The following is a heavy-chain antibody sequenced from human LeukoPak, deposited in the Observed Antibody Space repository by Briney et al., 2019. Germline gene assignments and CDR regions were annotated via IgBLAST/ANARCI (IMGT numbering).Heavy chain of an antibody. CDR2: ISSSSSYI. CDR3: AKGPPSGSLGY. J-gene: IGHJ4*02. Sequence: GGSLRLSCAASGFTFSSYSMNWVRQAPGKGLEWVSSISSSSSYIYYADSVKGRFTISRDNSKNTLYLQMNSLRAEDTAVYYCAKGPPSGSLGYWGQGTLVTVSS. V-gene: IGHV3-21*01. D-gene: IGHD2-15*01. CDR1: GFTFSSYS.